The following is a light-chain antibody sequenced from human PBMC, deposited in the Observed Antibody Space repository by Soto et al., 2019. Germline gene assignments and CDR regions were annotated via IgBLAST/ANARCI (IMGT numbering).Light chain of an antibody. CDR2: AAS. Sequence: DIQMTQSPSSLSASVGDRVTITCRASQGISNYLAWYQQKPGKVPKLLIYAASTLQSVGPSRFSGSGSGTDFTLTISSLQPEDVANYYGQKYNSAPFTFGRGTKVDIK. CDR1: QGISNY. V-gene: IGKV1-27*01. CDR3: QKYNSAPFT. J-gene: IGKJ3*01.